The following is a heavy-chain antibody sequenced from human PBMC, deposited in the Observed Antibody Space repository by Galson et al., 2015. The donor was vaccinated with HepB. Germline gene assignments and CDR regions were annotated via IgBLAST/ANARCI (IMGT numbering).Heavy chain of an antibody. Sequence: SLRLSCAASGFTFSNYAISWVRQAPGKGLEWVSVISGSGGTNYYADSVKGRFTISRDNSKNTVYLQMNSLTAEDTAVYHCARDGSTSGWWYWGQGTLVTVSS. D-gene: IGHD6-19*01. CDR1: GFTFSNYA. CDR2: ISGSGGTN. J-gene: IGHJ4*02. CDR3: ARDGSTSGWWY. V-gene: IGHV3-23*01.